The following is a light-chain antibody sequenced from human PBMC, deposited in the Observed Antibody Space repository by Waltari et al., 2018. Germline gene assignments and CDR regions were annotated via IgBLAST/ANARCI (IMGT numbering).Light chain of an antibody. CDR1: QSLVHSDGTTH. Sequence: DVVMTQSPLSLPVTLGQAASISCKSRQSLVHSDGTTHLTWFQQRPGQSPRRLIYRVFNRDSGVPERFICSGSGTDFTLKISRVEAEYVGVYYGMQGTHWPYTFGPGTKLDIK. V-gene: IGKV2-30*02. CDR2: RVF. J-gene: IGKJ2*01. CDR3: MQGTHWPYT.